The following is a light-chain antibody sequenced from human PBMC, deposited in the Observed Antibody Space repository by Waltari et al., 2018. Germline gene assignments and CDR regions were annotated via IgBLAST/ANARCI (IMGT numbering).Light chain of an antibody. CDR3: GTWDSSLSVVV. J-gene: IGLJ2*01. CDR1: RSTLGNNF. CDR2: DDN. V-gene: IGLV1-51*01. Sequence: QSVLTQPPSVSAAPGQKVTISCSGSRSTLGNNFVFWYQQLPGTAPKLLIYDDNERPSGIPDRFSGSKSGTSATLGITGLQTGDEADYYCGTWDSSLSVVVFGGGTKVTVL.